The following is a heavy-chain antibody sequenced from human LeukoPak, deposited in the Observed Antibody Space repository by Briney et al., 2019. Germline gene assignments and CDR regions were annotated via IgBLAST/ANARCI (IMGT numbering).Heavy chain of an antibody. CDR3: ARGVGYNYGLYYQYGMDV. Sequence: ASVKVSCKASGYTFTSHVIHWVRQAPGPRLEWMGWIDTANGNTQNSQNFQGRVTITRDTSAGTAYMELSSLRYEDTAVYYCARGVGYNYGLYYQYGMDVWGQGTTVTVSS. J-gene: IGHJ6*02. V-gene: IGHV1-3*04. CDR1: GYTFTSHV. CDR2: IDTANGNT. D-gene: IGHD5-18*01.